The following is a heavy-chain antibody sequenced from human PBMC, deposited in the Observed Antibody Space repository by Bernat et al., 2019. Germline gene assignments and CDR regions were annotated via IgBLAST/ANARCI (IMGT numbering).Heavy chain of an antibody. Sequence: EVQLVESGGGLVQPGGSLRLSCAASGITFSNYSMNWVRQAPGKGLEWLSYISSSGTTIYYADSLKDRFTISRDNAKNSLYLQVNSLRAEDTALYYCAVYCGGDCYRAFDIWGQGTMVTVSS. CDR1: GITFSNYS. D-gene: IGHD2-21*02. V-gene: IGHV3-48*01. CDR3: AVYCGGDCYRAFDI. CDR2: ISSSGTTI. J-gene: IGHJ3*02.